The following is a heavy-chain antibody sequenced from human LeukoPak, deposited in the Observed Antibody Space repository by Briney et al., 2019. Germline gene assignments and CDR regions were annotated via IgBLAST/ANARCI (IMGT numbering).Heavy chain of an antibody. CDR1: GYTFTSYG. V-gene: IGHV1-18*04. Sequence: ASVKVSCKASGYTFTSYGISWVRQALGQGLEWMGWISAYNGNTNYAQKLQGRVTMTTDTSTSTAYMELRSLRSDDTAVYYCARHKYDTRSYRAFDIWGQGTMVTVSS. D-gene: IGHD3-9*01. J-gene: IGHJ3*02. CDR3: ARHKYDTRSYRAFDI. CDR2: ISAYNGNT.